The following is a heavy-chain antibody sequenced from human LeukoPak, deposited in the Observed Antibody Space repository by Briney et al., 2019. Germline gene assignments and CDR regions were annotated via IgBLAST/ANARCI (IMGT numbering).Heavy chain of an antibody. CDR2: INHSGST. D-gene: IGHD3-22*01. Sequence: SETLSLTCAVYGGSFSGYYWSWIRQPPGKGLEWIGEINHSGSTNYNPSLKSRVTISVDTSKNQFSLKLSSVTAADTAVYYCARIGRYYYDSSGYYYRSYFDYWGQGTLATVSS. CDR1: GGSFSGYY. CDR3: ARIGRYYYDSSGYYYRSYFDY. V-gene: IGHV4-34*01. J-gene: IGHJ4*02.